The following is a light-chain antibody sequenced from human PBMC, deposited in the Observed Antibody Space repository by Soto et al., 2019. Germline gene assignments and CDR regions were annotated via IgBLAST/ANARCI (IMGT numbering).Light chain of an antibody. J-gene: IGKJ4*01. CDR3: QQVNSFSLT. CDR1: QGISDY. V-gene: IGKV1-9*01. Sequence: DIQLTQSPSFLSASVGDRVTITCRASQGISDYLARYQQKPGKAPKLLIYGASTLQRGVPSRFSGSGSGTEFTLTISSLQPEDFATYYCQQVNSFSLTFGGGTKVDIK. CDR2: GAS.